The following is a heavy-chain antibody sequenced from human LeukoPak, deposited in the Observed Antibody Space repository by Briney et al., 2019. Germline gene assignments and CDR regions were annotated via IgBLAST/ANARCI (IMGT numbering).Heavy chain of an antibody. D-gene: IGHD6-19*01. CDR2: IEEDENKR. J-gene: IGHJ4*02. CDR1: GFTFCSYW. CDR3: ARDAVAY. Sequence: GGSLRLSCAASGFTFCSYWMTWVRQPPGKGLEWVATIEEDENKRYYVDSVKGRFTISRDNAKNSVYLQMNSLRAEDTAVYYCARDAVAYWGQGTLVIVSS. V-gene: IGHV3-7*03.